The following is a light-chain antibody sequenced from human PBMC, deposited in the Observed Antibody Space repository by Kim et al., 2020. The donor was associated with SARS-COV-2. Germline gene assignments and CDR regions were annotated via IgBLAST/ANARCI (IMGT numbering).Light chain of an antibody. CDR2: GAS. Sequence: LPPRERATLTSQASQSVISGYLAWYQQKPGQAPRLIIYGASSRATGIPDRFSGSGSGTDFTLTISRLEPEDFAVYYCQQYGSSLYTFGQGTKLEI. CDR3: QQYGSSLYT. CDR1: QSVISGY. J-gene: IGKJ2*01. V-gene: IGKV3-20*01.